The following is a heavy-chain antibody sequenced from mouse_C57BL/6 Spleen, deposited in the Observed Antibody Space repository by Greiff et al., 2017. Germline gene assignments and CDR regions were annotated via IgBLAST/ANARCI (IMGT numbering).Heavy chain of an antibody. D-gene: IGHD2-12*01. CDR1: GFTFSDYG. V-gene: IGHV5-17*01. CDR2: ISSGSSTI. J-gene: IGHJ3*01. Sequence: EVMLVESGGGLVKPGGSLKLSCAASGFTFSDYGMHWVRQAPEKGLEWVAYISSGSSTIYYADTVKGRFTISRDNAKNTLFLQMTSLRSEDTAMYYCARDDRAWFADGGKGTLVTVSA. CDR3: ARDDRAWFAD.